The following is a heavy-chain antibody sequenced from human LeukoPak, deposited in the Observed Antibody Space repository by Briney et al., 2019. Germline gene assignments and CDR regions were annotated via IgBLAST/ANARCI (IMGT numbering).Heavy chain of an antibody. D-gene: IGHD3-3*01. CDR3: ATYDSWSGYNIAY. V-gene: IGHV3-30-3*01. CDR2: IAYDGSNK. CDR1: GFTFSSYP. J-gene: IGHJ4*02. Sequence: PAGSLRLSCAASGFTFSSYPMHWVRQAPGKELERVAVIAYDGSNKYYPDFVKGRFTISRDNSKKMVYLQMNSLRAEDTAIYYCATYDSWSGYNIAYWGQGTLVTVSS.